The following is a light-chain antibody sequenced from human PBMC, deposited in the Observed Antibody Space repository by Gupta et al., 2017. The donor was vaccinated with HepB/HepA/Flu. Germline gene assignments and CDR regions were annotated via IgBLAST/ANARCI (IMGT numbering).Light chain of an antibody. CDR2: AAS. J-gene: IGKJ3*01. CDR1: QSISSN. Sequence: SQLTHSPSPLSASVGDRVTITCRASQSISSNVNWYQKKPGKAPNLLIYAASSMQSGVTSSFSGSRSGTDYTLTISSMLPEDVATYYCRQRYSSLLFTFGPGTRVDIK. V-gene: IGKV1-39*01. CDR3: RQRYSSLLFT.